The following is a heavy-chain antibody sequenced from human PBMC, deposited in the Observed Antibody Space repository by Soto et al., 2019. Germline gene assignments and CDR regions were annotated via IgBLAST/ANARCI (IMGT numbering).Heavy chain of an antibody. CDR1: GGSISSGGYS. Sequence: SETLSLTCAVSGGSISSGGYSWTWIRQPPGKGLEWIWYIYFSGSTNYNPSLKSRVTISLDTSKNQFSLKLSSVTAADTAVYYCARARGGYYDYWGQGTLVTVSS. V-gene: IGHV4-61*08. CDR3: ARARGGYYDY. D-gene: IGHD3-22*01. J-gene: IGHJ4*02. CDR2: IYFSGST.